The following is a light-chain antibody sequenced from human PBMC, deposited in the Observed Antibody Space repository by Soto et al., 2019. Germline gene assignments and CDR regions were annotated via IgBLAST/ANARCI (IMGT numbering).Light chain of an antibody. CDR2: GAS. CDR3: QHRSKWPFT. Sequence: EIVMTQSPANLSVSPGERATLSCRASQSITSNLAWYQQTPGQAPRLLIYGASTRATGIPARFSGSGSGTDFTLTIGSLEPEDFAVYYCQHRSKWPFTFGPGT. CDR1: QSITSN. V-gene: IGKV3-15*01. J-gene: IGKJ3*01.